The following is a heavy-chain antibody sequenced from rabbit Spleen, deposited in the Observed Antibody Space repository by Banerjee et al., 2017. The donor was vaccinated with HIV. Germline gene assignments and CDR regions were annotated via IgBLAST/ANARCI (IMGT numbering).Heavy chain of an antibody. CDR2: IAGDSSGFT. D-gene: IGHD7-1*01. CDR3: ARDTGTSFSSYGMDL. V-gene: IGHV1S40*01. J-gene: IGHJ6*01. CDR1: GFSFSSNEY. Sequence: QQLVESGGGLVKPGASLTLTCTASGFSFSSNEYMCWVRQAPGKGLEWISCIAGDSSGFTYSATWAKGRFTCSKTSSTTVTLQMTSLTVADTATYFCARDTGTSFSSYGMDLWGPGTLVTVS.